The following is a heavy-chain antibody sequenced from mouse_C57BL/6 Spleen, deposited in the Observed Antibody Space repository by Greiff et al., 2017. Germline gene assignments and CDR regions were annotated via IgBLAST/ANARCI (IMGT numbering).Heavy chain of an antibody. J-gene: IGHJ4*01. CDR3: ASPYGSSAYAMDY. Sequence: VKLQESGAELMKPGASVKLSCKATGYTFTGYWIEWVKQRPGHGLEWIGEILPGRGSTNYNEKFKGKATFTADTSSNTAYMQLSSLTTEDSAIYYCASPYGSSAYAMDYWGQGTSVTVSS. V-gene: IGHV1-9*01. D-gene: IGHD1-1*01. CDR2: ILPGRGST. CDR1: GYTFTGYW.